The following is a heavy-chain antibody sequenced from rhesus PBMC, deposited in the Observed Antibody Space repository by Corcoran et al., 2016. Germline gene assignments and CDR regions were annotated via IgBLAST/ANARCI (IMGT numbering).Heavy chain of an antibody. V-gene: IGHV4-127*01. CDR2: IDGGSDST. D-gene: IGHD6-37*01. CDR3: ARGGLLRFAVDY. Sequence: QVQLQESGPGLVKPSETLSLTCAVSGYSISSGYGWGWIRQPPGKGREWIGQIDGGSDSTYYNPSLKSRVTVSKDTSKNQFSLKLSSVTAADTAVYYGARGGLLRFAVDYWGQGVLVTVSS. CDR1: GYSISSGYG. J-gene: IGHJ4*01.